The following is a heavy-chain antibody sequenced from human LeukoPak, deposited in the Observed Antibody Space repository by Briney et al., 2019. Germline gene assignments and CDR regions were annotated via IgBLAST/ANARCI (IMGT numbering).Heavy chain of an antibody. D-gene: IGHD2-2*01. CDR1: GYTFTSYA. J-gene: IGHJ4*02. CDR2: INGANGNT. V-gene: IGHV1-3*03. CDR3: GRATFSTTWVTDF. Sequence: RASVKVSCKASGYTFTSYAMHWVRQAPGQRPEWMGWINGANGNTEYSPELQGRVTISRDTSASTAYMELSSLTSEDTAVYYCGRATFSTTWVTDFWGQGTLVTASS.